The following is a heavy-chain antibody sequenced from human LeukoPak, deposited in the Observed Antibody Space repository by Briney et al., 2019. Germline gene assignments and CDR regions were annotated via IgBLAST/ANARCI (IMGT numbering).Heavy chain of an antibody. J-gene: IGHJ4*02. D-gene: IGHD6-19*01. Sequence: GGSLRLSCAASGFTFSSCAMSWVRQAPGKGLEWVSAISGSGGSTYYADSVKGRFTISRDNSKNTLYLQMNSLRAEDTAVYYCAKDPRRGSGRSSGGEYYFDYWGQGTLVTVSS. CDR2: ISGSGGST. CDR1: GFTFSSCA. CDR3: AKDPRRGSGRSSGGEYYFDY. V-gene: IGHV3-23*01.